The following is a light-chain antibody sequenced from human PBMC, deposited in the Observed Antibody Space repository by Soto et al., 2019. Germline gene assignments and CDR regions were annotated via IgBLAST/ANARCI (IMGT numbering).Light chain of an antibody. CDR2: EVS. CDR3: RSYTSSSTRV. Sequence: QSALTQPASVSGSPGQSITISCTGTSSDVGGYNYVSWYQQHPGKAPKLMIYEVSNRPSGVSNRFSGSKSGNTASLTISGLQAADEADYYCRSYTSSSTRVFGGGTKLTVL. CDR1: SSDVGGYNY. J-gene: IGLJ3*02. V-gene: IGLV2-14*01.